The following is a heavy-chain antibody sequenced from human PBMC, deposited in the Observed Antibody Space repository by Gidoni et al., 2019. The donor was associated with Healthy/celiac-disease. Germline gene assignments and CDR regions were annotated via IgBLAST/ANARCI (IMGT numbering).Heavy chain of an antibody. D-gene: IGHD6-19*01. CDR2: INADGSGT. V-gene: IGHV3-74*01. Sequence: EVQLVESGGGLVQPGGSLRLSCAASGFIFSNYWMYWVRQVPGKGLVWVSRINADGSGTTYVDSVKGRFTISRDNAKNTMYLQMNSLRAEDTAVYYCVRGSGCLDYWGQGTLVTVSS. J-gene: IGHJ4*02. CDR1: GFIFSNYW. CDR3: VRGSGCLDY.